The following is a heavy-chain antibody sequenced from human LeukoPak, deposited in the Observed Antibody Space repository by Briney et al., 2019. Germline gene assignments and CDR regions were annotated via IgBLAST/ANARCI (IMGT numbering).Heavy chain of an antibody. J-gene: IGHJ4*02. V-gene: IGHV1-2*02. CDR2: INPKSDGT. D-gene: IGHD2-2*01. CDR3: ESMAYSTFFDY. CDR1: GSTFTGYY. Sequence: GASVKVSCMASGSTFTGYYMHWVRQAPGQGLEWMGWINPKSDGTNYAQKFQGRVTMTRDTSISTAYMELSSLRSDDTAVYYCESMAYSTFFDYWGQGTLVTVSS.